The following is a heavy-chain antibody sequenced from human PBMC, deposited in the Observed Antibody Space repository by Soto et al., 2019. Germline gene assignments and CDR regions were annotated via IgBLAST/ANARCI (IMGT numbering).Heavy chain of an antibody. CDR3: AHRRAFIGVVYGMDV. Sequence: QITLKESGPTLVKPTQTLTLTCAFSGFSLTTVGVGVGWIRQPPGKALEWLALIYWDDEKRYSPSLKTSHSITKDTSKNQVVLRMTNMDPVHTGTYYCAHRRAFIGVVYGMDVWGQGTTVTVSS. J-gene: IGHJ6*02. CDR2: IYWDDEK. D-gene: IGHD3-3*01. CDR1: GFSLTTVGVG. V-gene: IGHV2-5*02.